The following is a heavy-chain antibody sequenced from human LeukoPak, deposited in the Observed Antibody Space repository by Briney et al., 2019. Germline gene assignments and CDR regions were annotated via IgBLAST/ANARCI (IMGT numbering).Heavy chain of an antibody. V-gene: IGHV3-7*03. CDR2: IKKDGSKK. Sequence: GGSLRLSCAASGFTFSSNWMSWVRQAPGKGLEWVANIKKDGSKKNCVDSVKGRFTISRDNATNSLYLEMNSLRAEDSAVYYCGASVFWWGRGTLVTVSS. CDR1: GFTFSSNW. CDR3: GASVFW. D-gene: IGHD3-3*01. J-gene: IGHJ4*02.